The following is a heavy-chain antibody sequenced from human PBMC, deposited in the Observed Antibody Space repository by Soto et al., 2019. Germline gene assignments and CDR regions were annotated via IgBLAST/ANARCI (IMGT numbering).Heavy chain of an antibody. Sequence: SXRLSCAASGFTFSSYEMNWVRLAPGKGLEWISYISSTVSTKHYADSVTGRFTISRDNAKNLLSLQMNSLRVEDTAVYYCARDGGAWGRGNLVTVSS. CDR2: ISSTVSTK. J-gene: IGHJ5*02. CDR3: ARDGGA. CDR1: GFTFSSYE. V-gene: IGHV3-48*03. D-gene: IGHD3-16*01.